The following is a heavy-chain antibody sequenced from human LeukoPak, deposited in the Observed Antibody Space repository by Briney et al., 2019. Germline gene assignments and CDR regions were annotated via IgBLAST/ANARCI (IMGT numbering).Heavy chain of an antibody. CDR2: INPNSGGT. D-gene: IGHD3-22*01. CDR3: ARRYYDSSGYYTTYYYGMDV. J-gene: IGHJ6*02. Sequence: ASVKVSCKASGYTFTGYYMHWVRQAPGQGLGWMGRINPNSGGTNYAQKFQGRVTMTRDTSISTAYMELSRLRSDDTAVYYCARRYYDSSGYYTTYYYGMDVWGQGTTVTVSS. V-gene: IGHV1-2*06. CDR1: GYTFTGYY.